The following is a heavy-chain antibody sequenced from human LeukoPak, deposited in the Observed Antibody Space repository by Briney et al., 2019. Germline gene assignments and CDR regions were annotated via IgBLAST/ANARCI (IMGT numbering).Heavy chain of an antibody. CDR1: GYTFTSYY. V-gene: IGHV1-46*01. Sequence: GASVKVSCKASGYTFTSYYMHRVRQAPGQGLEWMGIINPSGGSTSYAQKFQGRVTMTRDTSTSTVYMELSSLRSEDTAVYYCARGSVLGSGWYYFDYWGQGTLVTVSS. CDR2: INPSGGST. D-gene: IGHD6-19*01. CDR3: ARGSVLGSGWYYFDY. J-gene: IGHJ4*02.